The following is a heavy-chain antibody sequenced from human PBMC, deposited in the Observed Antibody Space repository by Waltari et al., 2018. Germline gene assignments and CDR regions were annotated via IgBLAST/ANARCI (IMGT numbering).Heavy chain of an antibody. CDR2: LNNGGDYK. CDR1: YS. Sequence: YSMNWVRQAPGKGLEWVSSLNNGGDYKGYADSVEGRFTISRDNDKNTLYLQMNDLRVDDTAIYYCARGKAFDPWGQGTRVNVSS. J-gene: IGHJ5*02. V-gene: IGHV3-21*06. CDR3: ARGKAFDP.